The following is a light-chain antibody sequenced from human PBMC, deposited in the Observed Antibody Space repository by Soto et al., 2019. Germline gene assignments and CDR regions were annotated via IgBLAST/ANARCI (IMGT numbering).Light chain of an antibody. CDR2: DVS. CDR1: STNVGSYNF. V-gene: IGLV2-11*01. Sequence: QSALTQPRSVSGSPGQSVTLSCTGTSTNVGSYNFVSWYQQHPGKAPKFMIYDVSRRPSGVPDRFSGSRSGNTASLTISGLQAEDEADYYCCSYAGSYTLIFGGGTKVTVL. CDR3: CSYAGSYTLI. J-gene: IGLJ2*01.